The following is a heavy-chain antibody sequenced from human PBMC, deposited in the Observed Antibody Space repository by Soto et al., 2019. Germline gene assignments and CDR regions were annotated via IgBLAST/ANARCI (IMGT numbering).Heavy chain of an antibody. D-gene: IGHD6-6*01. V-gene: IGHV1-8*01. CDR1: GYTFTSYD. CDR2: MNPNRGNT. Sequence: GASVKVSCKASGYTFTSYDINCVRQATGQGLEWMGWMNPNRGNTGYAQKFQGRVTMTRNTAISTAYMELSSLRSEDTAVYYCAREVYSSSSSWFDPWGQGTLVTVSS. J-gene: IGHJ5*02. CDR3: AREVYSSSSSWFDP.